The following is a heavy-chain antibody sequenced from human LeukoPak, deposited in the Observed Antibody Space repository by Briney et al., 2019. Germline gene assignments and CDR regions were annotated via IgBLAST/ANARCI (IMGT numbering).Heavy chain of an antibody. V-gene: IGHV3-30-3*01. CDR2: ISYDGSNK. CDR3: ARDPDFYDSSGYWDY. J-gene: IGHJ4*02. CDR1: GFTFSSYA. D-gene: IGHD3-22*01. Sequence: PGGSLRLSCAASGFTFSSYAMHWVRQAPGKGLEWVALISYDGSNKYYADSVKGRFTISRDNSKDTLYLQMNSLRAEDTAVYYCARDPDFYDSSGYWDYWGQGTLVTVSS.